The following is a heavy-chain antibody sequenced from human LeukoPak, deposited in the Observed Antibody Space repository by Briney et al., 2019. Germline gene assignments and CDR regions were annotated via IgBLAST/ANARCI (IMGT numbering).Heavy chain of an antibody. J-gene: IGHJ3*02. Sequence: GSLRLSCAASGFTFSSYAMSWVRQAPGKGLEWIGYIYYSGSTNYNPSLKSRVTISVDTSKNQFSLKLSSVTAADTAVYYCARRLAVAGRRGAFDIWGQGTMVTVSS. V-gene: IGHV4-59*08. CDR3: ARRLAVAGRRGAFDI. CDR1: GFTFSSYA. D-gene: IGHD6-19*01. CDR2: IYYSGST.